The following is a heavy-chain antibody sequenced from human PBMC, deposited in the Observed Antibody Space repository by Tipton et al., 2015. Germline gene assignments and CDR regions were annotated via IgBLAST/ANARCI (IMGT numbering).Heavy chain of an antibody. Sequence: TLSLTCAVSAYSISSDYYWGWIRQPPGKGLEWIGSISHSGNTYYNPSLKSRVTMSRDTSKNQFSLKLTSVTAADTAVYYCARGHSAGSYYSCWFDPWGQGTLVTVSS. CDR1: AYSISSDYY. CDR2: ISHSGNT. D-gene: IGHD2-15*01. J-gene: IGHJ5*02. CDR3: ARGHSAGSYYSCWFDP. V-gene: IGHV4-38-2*01.